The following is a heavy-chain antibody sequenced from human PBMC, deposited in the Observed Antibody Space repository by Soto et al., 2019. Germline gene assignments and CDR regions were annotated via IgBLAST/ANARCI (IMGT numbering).Heavy chain of an antibody. CDR2: IYYSGST. J-gene: IGHJ6*02. D-gene: IGHD3-10*01. CDR1: FGSISSYY. V-gene: IGHV4-59*01. Sequence: SEPLSLTWAVSFGSISSYYWSLMLKNPGKVLEFIWYIYYSGSTNYNPSLKSRVTISVDTSKNQFSLKLSSVTAADTAVYYCARDIEEYGSGTYGMDVWGQGTTVTVSS. CDR3: ARDIEEYGSGTYGMDV.